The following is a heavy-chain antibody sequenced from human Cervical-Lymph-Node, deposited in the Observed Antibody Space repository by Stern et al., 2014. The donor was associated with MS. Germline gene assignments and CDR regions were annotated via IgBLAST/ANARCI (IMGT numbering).Heavy chain of an antibody. J-gene: IGHJ4*02. Sequence: VQLVESGPGLVKPSETLSLTCTVSGGSLKTYYWSWIRQPAGEGLEWIGRVFTSGSTKFNPSLKSRGTMSVDTSKNQFSLKLTAVTAADTAVYYCARGGPPSDYWGQGILVIVSS. CDR1: GGSLKTYY. V-gene: IGHV4-4*07. CDR3: ARGGPPSDY. CDR2: VFTSGST.